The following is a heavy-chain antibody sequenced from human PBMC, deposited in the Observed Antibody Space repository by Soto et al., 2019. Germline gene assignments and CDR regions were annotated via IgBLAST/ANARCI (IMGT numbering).Heavy chain of an antibody. CDR3: TRGLLGGAPSYTFHGMDV. J-gene: IGHJ6*01. CDR2: SRNRVNSHTT. V-gene: IGHV3-72*01. CDR1: GFTFSDHY. D-gene: IGHD1-26*01. Sequence: EVQLVESGGGLVQPGGSLRLSCAASGFTFSDHYMDWVRQAPGKGLEWVARSRNRVNSHTTEYAASVKSRFTISGDESKSSLYLQMNSLKIEDTAVYYCTRGLLGGAPSYTFHGMDVWGQGTTVTVSS.